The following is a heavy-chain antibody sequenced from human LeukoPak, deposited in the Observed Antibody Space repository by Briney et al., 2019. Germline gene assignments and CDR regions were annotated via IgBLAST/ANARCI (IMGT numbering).Heavy chain of an antibody. Sequence: ASVKVSCKASGYTFTSYGISWVRQAPGQGLEWMGWISAYNGNTNYAQKLQGRVTMTTDTSTSTAYMELRSLRSDDTPVYYCARDFIRYDMLTGYYLTNWFDPWGQGTLVTVSS. V-gene: IGHV1-18*01. CDR1: GYTFTSYG. D-gene: IGHD3-9*01. J-gene: IGHJ5*02. CDR2: ISAYNGNT. CDR3: ARDFIRYDMLTGYYLTNWFDP.